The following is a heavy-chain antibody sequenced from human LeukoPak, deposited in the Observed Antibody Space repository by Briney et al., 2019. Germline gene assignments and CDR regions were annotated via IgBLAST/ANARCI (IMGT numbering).Heavy chain of an antibody. V-gene: IGHV3-30*02. J-gene: IGHJ4*02. CDR3: ARENSGSYYLFDY. D-gene: IGHD1-26*01. CDR1: GFTFSTYA. Sequence: QPGGSLRLSCAASGFTFSTYAMTWVRQAPGKGLEWVAFIRSDGSNKYYADSVKGRFTISRDNSKNTLYLQMNSLRAEDTAVYYCARENSGSYYLFDYWGQGTLVTVSS. CDR2: IRSDGSNK.